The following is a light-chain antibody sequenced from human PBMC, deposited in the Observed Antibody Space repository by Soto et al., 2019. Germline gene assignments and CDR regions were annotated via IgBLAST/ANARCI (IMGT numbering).Light chain of an antibody. CDR1: QTSSSC. CDR2: ATS. J-gene: IGKJ5*01. Sequence: DISMTQSASTLSGSFGDRVTITCRASQTSSSCLAGYQQKPVKAPMLLIYATSSVQTGVPSRFSGSASGTDFTLTISRLKPEDVATYYWQHSYSTITFGQGAQLEIK. V-gene: IGKV1-39*01. CDR3: QHSYSTIT.